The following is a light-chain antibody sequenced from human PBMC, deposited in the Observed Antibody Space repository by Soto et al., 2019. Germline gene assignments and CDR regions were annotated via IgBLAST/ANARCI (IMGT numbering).Light chain of an antibody. CDR1: QSVRSN. Sequence: EIVMTQSPATLSVSPGERATLSCRASQSVRSNYLAWYQQKPGQAPRLLIYDASTRATGIPARFSGSGSVTEFTLTISSLQSEDLAVYFCQQYSDWPLTFGPGTKVDI. CDR2: DAS. CDR3: QQYSDWPLT. V-gene: IGKV3-15*01. J-gene: IGKJ3*01.